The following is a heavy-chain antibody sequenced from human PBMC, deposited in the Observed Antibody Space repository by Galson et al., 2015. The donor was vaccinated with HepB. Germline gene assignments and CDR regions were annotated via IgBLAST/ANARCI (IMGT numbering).Heavy chain of an antibody. D-gene: IGHD3-22*01. J-gene: IGHJ4*02. Sequence: SLRLSCAGSGFIFSTHYMSWVRQAPGKGLEWVSSINGNGGLTYYADSVEGRFTISRDNSENTLYLHMNSLRAEDTAVYYCAKWGAYYYDSQNLGDYWGQGTLVTVSS. CDR3: AKWGAYYYDSQNLGDY. CDR1: GFIFSTHY. V-gene: IGHV3-23*01. CDR2: INGNGGLT.